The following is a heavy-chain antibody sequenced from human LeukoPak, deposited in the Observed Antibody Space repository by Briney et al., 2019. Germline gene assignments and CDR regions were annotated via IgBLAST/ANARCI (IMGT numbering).Heavy chain of an antibody. J-gene: IGHJ4*02. D-gene: IGHD2-2*01. CDR3: ARDTSSRSLPLDY. CDR1: GYTFTSYG. V-gene: IGHV1-69*04. CDR2: IIPILGIA. Sequence: GASVKVSCKASGYTFTSYGISWVRQAPGQGLEWMGRIIPILGIANYAQKFQGRVTITADKSTSTAYMELRSLRSDDTAVYYCARDTSSRSLPLDYWGQGTLVTVSS.